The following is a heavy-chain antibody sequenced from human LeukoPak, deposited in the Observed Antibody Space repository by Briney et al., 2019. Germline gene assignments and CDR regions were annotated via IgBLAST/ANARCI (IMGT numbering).Heavy chain of an antibody. V-gene: IGHV3-7*03. CDR3: AREGRITMVRGVYYYYYGMDV. CDR1: GFTFSSYW. Sequence: GGSLRLSCAASGFTFSSYWMSWVRQAPGKGLEWVANIKQDGSEKDYVDSVKGRFTISRDNAKNSLYLQMNSLRAEDTAVYYCAREGRITMVRGVYYYYYGMDVWGKGTTVTVSS. J-gene: IGHJ6*04. CDR2: IKQDGSEK. D-gene: IGHD3-10*01.